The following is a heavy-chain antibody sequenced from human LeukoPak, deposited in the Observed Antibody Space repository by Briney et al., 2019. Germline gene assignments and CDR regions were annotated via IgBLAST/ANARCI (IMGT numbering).Heavy chain of an antibody. V-gene: IGHV3-11*01. CDR1: GFTFSDYY. CDR2: ISSSGSTI. J-gene: IGHJ5*02. D-gene: IGHD4-17*01. CDR3: ARMAHDYGDPFDP. Sequence: PGGSLRLSCAASGFTFSDYYMSWIRQAPRKGLEWVSYISSSGSTIYYADSVKGRFTISRDNAKNSLYLQMNSLRAEDTAVYYCARMAHDYGDPFDPWGQGTLVTVSP.